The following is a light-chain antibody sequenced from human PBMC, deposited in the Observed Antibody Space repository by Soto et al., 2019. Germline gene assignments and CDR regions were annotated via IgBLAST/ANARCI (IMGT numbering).Light chain of an antibody. CDR2: GAS. Sequence: ESVLTQSPGTLSLSPGERATLSCRVSQSVSSNFLAWYQQKPGQAPRLLIYGASSRATGVPDRFSGGGSGTDFTLTISRLEPEDFAVYYCQRYASSPYTFGQGTKLEIK. J-gene: IGKJ2*01. V-gene: IGKV3-20*01. CDR3: QRYASSPYT. CDR1: QSVSSNF.